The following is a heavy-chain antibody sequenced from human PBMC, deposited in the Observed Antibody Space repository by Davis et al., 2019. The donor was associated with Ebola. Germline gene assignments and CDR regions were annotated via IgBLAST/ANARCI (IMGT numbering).Heavy chain of an antibody. D-gene: IGHD6-6*01. Sequence: SSVTVSCKASVGVIIAYALSCVRHVPEHGLEWMGGIIAVFGTPNYAQKFQGRITITTDESTNTAYMELSSLRSDDTAVYYCARARGSSPSGAFDVWGRGTMVTVSS. CDR3: ARARGSSPSGAFDV. CDR1: VGVIIAYA. V-gene: IGHV1-69*05. CDR2: IIAVFGTP. J-gene: IGHJ3*01.